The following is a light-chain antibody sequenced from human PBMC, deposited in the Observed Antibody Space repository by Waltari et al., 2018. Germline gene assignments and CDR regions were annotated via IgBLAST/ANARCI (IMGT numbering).Light chain of an antibody. V-gene: IGKV3-11*01. J-gene: IGKJ4*01. CDR1: QSVSSY. CDR2: DAS. Sequence: EIVLTQSPATLSVSPGARATLSCTASQSVSSYLAWFQQKPGQAPRLLIYDASNRATGIPARFSGSGSGTDFTLTISSLEPEDFAVYYCQQRSNWPPLTFGGGTKVEIK. CDR3: QQRSNWPPLT.